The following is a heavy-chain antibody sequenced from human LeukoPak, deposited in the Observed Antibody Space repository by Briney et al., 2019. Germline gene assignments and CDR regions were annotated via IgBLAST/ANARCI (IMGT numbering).Heavy chain of an antibody. CDR3: ARVLRGDILTGPIWGVDY. D-gene: IGHD3-9*01. Sequence: PGGSLRLSCVASGFTFSSYAMRWVRQAPGKGLEYVSAISSNGGSTYYANSVKGRFTISRDNSKNTLYLQMGSLRAEDMAVYYCARVLRGDILTGPIWGVDYWGQGTLVTVSS. CDR1: GFTFSSYA. CDR2: ISSNGGST. J-gene: IGHJ4*02. V-gene: IGHV3-64*01.